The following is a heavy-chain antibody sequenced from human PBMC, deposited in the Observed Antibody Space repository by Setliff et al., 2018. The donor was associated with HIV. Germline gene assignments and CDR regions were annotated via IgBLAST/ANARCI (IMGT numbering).Heavy chain of an antibody. J-gene: IGHJ4*02. V-gene: IGHV4-39*07. CDR1: GGSISGSSYY. D-gene: IGHD3-3*01. CDR3: ARDQSDWFY. Sequence: SETLSLTCTVSGGSISGSSYYWGWIRQPPGKGLEWIGSIYYSGSTYYNPSLKSRVTISVDTSKSQFSLKLNSVTAADTAVYYCARDQSDWFYWGQGTLVTVSS. CDR2: IYYSGST.